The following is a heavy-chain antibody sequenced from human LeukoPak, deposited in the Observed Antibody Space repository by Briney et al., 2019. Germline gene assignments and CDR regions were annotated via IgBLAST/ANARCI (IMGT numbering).Heavy chain of an antibody. CDR2: IYYTGNT. J-gene: IGHJ4*02. CDR1: ADPLSNYY. Sequence: SETLSLTCTVSADPLSNYYWGWIRQPPGKGLEWIGYIYYTGNTNYNPSLMSRVTMSVDTSRNQFSLKLSSVTAADTAIYYCARTNFYGSGSYYFDYWGQGTLVTVST. CDR3: ARTNFYGSGSYYFDY. D-gene: IGHD3-10*01. V-gene: IGHV4-59*01.